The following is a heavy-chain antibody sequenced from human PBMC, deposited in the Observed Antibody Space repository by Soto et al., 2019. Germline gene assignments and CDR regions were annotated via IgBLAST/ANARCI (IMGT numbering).Heavy chain of an antibody. V-gene: IGHV4-39*01. D-gene: IGHD2-2*01. CDR3: AKTPSVPAATRYYYYGMDV. Sequence: QLQLQESGPGLVKPSETLSLTCTVSGGSISSSSYYWGWIRQPPGKGLEWIGRIYYSGSTYYNPSLKSRVTISVDTSKNQFSLKLSSVTAADTAVYYCAKTPSVPAATRYYYYGMDVWGQGTTVTVSS. CDR1: GGSISSSSYY. CDR2: IYYSGST. J-gene: IGHJ6*02.